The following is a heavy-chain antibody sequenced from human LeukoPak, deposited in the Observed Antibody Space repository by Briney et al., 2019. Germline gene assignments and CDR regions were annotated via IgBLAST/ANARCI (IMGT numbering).Heavy chain of an antibody. CDR1: GGSIRSSSYY. D-gene: IGHD3-22*01. Sequence: SETLSLTXTVSGGSIRSSSYYWGWIRQPPGKGLEWIGSIYYSVSTYYNPSLKSRVTISVDTSKNQFSLKLSSVTAADTAVYYCARHYYDSSGYYYYYYYMDVWGKGTTVTVSS. J-gene: IGHJ6*03. CDR2: IYYSVST. CDR3: ARHYYDSSGYYYYYYYMDV. V-gene: IGHV4-39*01.